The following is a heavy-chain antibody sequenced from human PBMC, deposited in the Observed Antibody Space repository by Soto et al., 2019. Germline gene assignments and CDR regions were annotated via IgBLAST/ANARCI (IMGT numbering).Heavy chain of an antibody. D-gene: IGHD3-3*01. CDR3: AREALVAIFGVAQNWFDP. CDR1: GYTFTRHA. J-gene: IGHJ5*02. Sequence: ASVKVSCKASGYTFTRHAIHWARQAPGQRLEWMGWINAGKGNTQYSQRFQGRVSITRDTSANTAYMELSSLTSEDTAVYYCAREALVAIFGVAQNWFDPWGQGTLVTVSS. CDR2: INAGKGNT. V-gene: IGHV1-3*01.